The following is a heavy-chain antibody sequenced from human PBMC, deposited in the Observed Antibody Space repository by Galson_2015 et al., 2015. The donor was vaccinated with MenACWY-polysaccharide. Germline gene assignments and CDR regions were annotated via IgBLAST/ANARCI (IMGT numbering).Heavy chain of an antibody. CDR1: GGSISSAGYH. CDR3: AGIPSTMTSFGWFGP. D-gene: IGHD4-17*01. J-gene: IGHJ5*02. Sequence: TLSLTCSVSGGSISSAGYHRTWIRQHPGKGLEWIGYIFNRGGTNSNPSLKSRVTVSADRSNNQFSLKLTSLTAADTAVYYCAGIPSTMTSFGWFGPWGQGILVTVSS. CDR2: IFNRGGT. V-gene: IGHV4-31*03.